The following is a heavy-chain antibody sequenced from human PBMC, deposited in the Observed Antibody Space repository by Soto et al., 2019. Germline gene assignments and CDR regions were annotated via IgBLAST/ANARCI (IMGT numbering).Heavy chain of an antibody. CDR2: INPNSGGT. Sequence: ASLKVSCKASGYTFTGYYMHWVRQAPGQGLEWMGWINPNSGGTNYAQKFQGWVTMTRDTSISTAYMELSRLRSDDTAVYYCARDATLSGVQYYYYMDVWGKGTTVTVSS. J-gene: IGHJ6*03. CDR3: ARDATLSGVQYYYYMDV. V-gene: IGHV1-2*04. CDR1: GYTFTGYY. D-gene: IGHD3-10*01.